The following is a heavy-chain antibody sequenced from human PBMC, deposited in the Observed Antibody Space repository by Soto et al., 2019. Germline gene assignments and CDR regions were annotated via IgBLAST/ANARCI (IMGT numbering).Heavy chain of an antibody. V-gene: IGHV1-69*01. J-gene: IGHJ4*02. CDR3: ARGPDRSGFYLFDF. CDR1: GGTFSNHA. Sequence: QVQLVQSGAEVRKPESSVKVSCKASGGTFSNHAISWVRQAPGQGPEWMGGIIPISGITSYPQKFQGRVTIIADESMTTGYMELSSLRSDDTAVYYCARGPDRSGFYLFDFWGQGTLVTVSS. D-gene: IGHD3-22*01. CDR2: IIPISGIT.